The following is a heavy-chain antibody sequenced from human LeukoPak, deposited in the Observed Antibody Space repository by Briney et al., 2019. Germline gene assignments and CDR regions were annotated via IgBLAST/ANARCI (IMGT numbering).Heavy chain of an antibody. V-gene: IGHV3-7*03. CDR3: AKDNTVNQH. CDR1: GLTFTNYW. D-gene: IGHD4-17*01. J-gene: IGHJ4*02. Sequence: GGSLRLSCAVSGLTFTNYWMSWVRRAPGKGLEWVANIKEDGSEKRYADSVKGRFTISRDNAKNSLYLQMNSLRAEDTAVYYCAKDNTVNQHWGQGTLVTVSS. CDR2: IKEDGSEK.